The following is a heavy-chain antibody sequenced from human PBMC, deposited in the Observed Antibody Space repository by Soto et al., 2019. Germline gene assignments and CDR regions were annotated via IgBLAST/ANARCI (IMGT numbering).Heavy chain of an antibody. V-gene: IGHV4-4*02. CDR2: IYHTGIT. CDR1: GFSISNNNW. Sequence: SETLSLTWAVSGFSISNNNWWTWVRQPPGKGLEWVGDIYHTGITNYSPSLKSRVTISVDNSKNQFSLRLTSVTAADTAVYYCARFSSSGLYYYFGMDVWGQGTTVTVYS. J-gene: IGHJ6*02. CDR3: ARFSSSGLYYYFGMDV. D-gene: IGHD6-13*01.